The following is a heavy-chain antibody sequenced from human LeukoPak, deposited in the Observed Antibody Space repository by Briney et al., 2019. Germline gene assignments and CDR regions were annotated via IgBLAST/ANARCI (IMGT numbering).Heavy chain of an antibody. J-gene: IGHJ4*02. D-gene: IGHD6-13*01. CDR3: ARDVVAAAGSWDY. CDR1: GGSISSSSYY. V-gene: IGHV4-39*07. CDR2: IYYSGST. Sequence: PSETLSLTCTVSGGSISSSSYYWGWIRQPPGKGLEWIGSIYYSGSTYYNPSLKSRVTMSVDTSKNQFSLNLNSVTAADTAVYYCARDVVAAAGSWDYWGQGTLVTVSS.